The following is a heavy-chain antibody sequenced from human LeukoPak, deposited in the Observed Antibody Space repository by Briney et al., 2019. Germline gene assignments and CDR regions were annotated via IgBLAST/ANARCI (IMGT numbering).Heavy chain of an antibody. D-gene: IGHD2-2*01. CDR3: ARWGRVVPAARRRTYYYGMDV. CDR1: GYTFTSCD. Sequence: ASVKVSCKASGYTFTSCDINWVRQATGQGLEWMGWMNPNSGNTGYAQKFQGRVTMTRNTSISTAYMELSSLRSEDTAVYYCARWGRVVPAARRRTYYYGMDVWGQGTTVTVSS. CDR2: MNPNSGNT. J-gene: IGHJ6*02. V-gene: IGHV1-8*01.